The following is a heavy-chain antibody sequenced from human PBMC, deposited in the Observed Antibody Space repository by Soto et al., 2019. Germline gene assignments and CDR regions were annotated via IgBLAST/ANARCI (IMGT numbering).Heavy chain of an antibody. Sequence: SETLSRTCTVSGGSMRSSSYYWGWIRQPPGKGLEWIGSIYESGSTYYDSGSTYYNPSLKSRVSISVDTSKNQFSLKLTSVTAADTAVYYCARQHYYDSSGYPNWFDPWGQGTLVTVSS. J-gene: IGHJ5*02. CDR2: IYESGSTYYDSGST. CDR1: GGSMRSSSYY. D-gene: IGHD3-22*01. V-gene: IGHV4-39*01. CDR3: ARQHYYDSSGYPNWFDP.